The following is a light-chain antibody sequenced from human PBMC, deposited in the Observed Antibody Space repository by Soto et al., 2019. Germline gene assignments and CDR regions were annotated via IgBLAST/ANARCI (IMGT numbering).Light chain of an antibody. V-gene: IGKV1-5*01. CDR2: DAS. CDR1: QSISSW. Sequence: DIQMTQSPSNLSASVGDRVTITCRASQSISSWLAWYQQKPGKAPKLLIYDASSLESWVPSMFSGSGSGTEFTLSISSLHTDDFSTYFCQQYNSYLMYTFGQGTKLEIK. J-gene: IGKJ2*01. CDR3: QQYNSYLMYT.